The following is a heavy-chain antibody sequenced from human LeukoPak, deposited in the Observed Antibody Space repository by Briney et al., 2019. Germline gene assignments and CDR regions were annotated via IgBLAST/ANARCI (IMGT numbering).Heavy chain of an antibody. CDR2: IRVYNGNT. J-gene: IGHJ3*02. V-gene: IGHV1-18*01. CDR1: GYTFTSYG. Sequence: ASVKVSCKASGYTFTSYGISWVRQAPGQGLEWMGWIRVYNGNTNYAQNFQGRVTMTTDTSTSTAYMELRSLRSDDTAVYYCARGSSGYYEVDIWGQGTMVTVSS. CDR3: ARGSSGYYEVDI. D-gene: IGHD3-22*01.